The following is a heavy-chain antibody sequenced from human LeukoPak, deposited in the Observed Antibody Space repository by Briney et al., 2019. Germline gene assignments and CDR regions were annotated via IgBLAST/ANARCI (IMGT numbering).Heavy chain of an antibody. J-gene: IGHJ4*02. Sequence: PGGSLRLSCAASGFTFSSYEMNWVRQAPGKGLEWVSYISSSGSTIYYADSLKCRVTISRDNAKNSLYLQINSLISEDTAVYYCAGEGGGSNYAGGQGTLVTVSS. D-gene: IGHD1-26*01. V-gene: IGHV3-48*03. CDR2: ISSSGSTI. CDR3: AGEGGGSNYA. CDR1: GFTFSSYE.